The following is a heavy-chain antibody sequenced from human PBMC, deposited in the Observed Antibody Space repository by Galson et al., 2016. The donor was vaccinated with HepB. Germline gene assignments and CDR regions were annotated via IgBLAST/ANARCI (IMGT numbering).Heavy chain of an antibody. CDR3: VHRIPLPPPGSGNNYNRMDVFDV. Sequence: PALVKPTQTLTLTCTFSGFSLTPSGVSVGWIRQPPGKALEWLALIFWDDAQRYSPSLRSRLTITKDTSKKQVVLTITNMDPVDTATYYCVHRIPLPPPGSGNNYNRMDVFDVWGQGTKVTVSS. V-gene: IGHV2-5*02. D-gene: IGHD3-10*01. CDR1: GFSLTPSGVS. J-gene: IGHJ3*01. CDR2: IFWDDAQ.